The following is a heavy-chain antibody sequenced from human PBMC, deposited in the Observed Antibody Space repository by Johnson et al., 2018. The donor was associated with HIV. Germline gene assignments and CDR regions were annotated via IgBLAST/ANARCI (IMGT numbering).Heavy chain of an antibody. Sequence: QVQLVESGGGLVQPGGSLRLSCAASGFTFSSYGMHWVRQAPGKGLEWVAVIYSGGSTYYADSVKGRFTISRDNSKSTLYLQMNSLRAEDTAVYYCARDLLLPEGLRVAFDIWGQGTMVTVSS. J-gene: IGHJ3*02. CDR2: IYSGGST. D-gene: IGHD2-15*01. CDR1: GFTFSSYG. CDR3: ARDLLLPEGLRVAFDI. V-gene: IGHV3-NL1*01.